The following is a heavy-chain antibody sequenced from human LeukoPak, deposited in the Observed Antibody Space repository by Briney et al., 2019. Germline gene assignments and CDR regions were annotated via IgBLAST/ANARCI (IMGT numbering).Heavy chain of an antibody. V-gene: IGHV3-23*01. J-gene: IGHJ4*02. Sequence: GGSLRLSCAAPGFTFSSYAMSWVRQAPGKGLEWVSAISGGGGSTYYADSVKGRFTISRDNSKNTLYLQMNSLRAEDTAVYYCAKDKGTYYYGSGSYPIWGQGTLATVSS. D-gene: IGHD3-10*01. CDR1: GFTFSSYA. CDR3: AKDKGTYYYGSGSYPI. CDR2: ISGGGGST.